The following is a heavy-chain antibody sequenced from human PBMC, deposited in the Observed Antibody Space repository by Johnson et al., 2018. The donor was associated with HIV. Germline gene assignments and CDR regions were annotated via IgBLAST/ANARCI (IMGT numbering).Heavy chain of an antibody. CDR1: GFTFSSYA. J-gene: IGHJ3*02. Sequence: VQLVESGGGVVQPGRSLRLSCAASGFTFSSYAMHWVRQAPGKGLEWVAVISSAGTDKYYADSVKGRFTISRDNSKNTLYLQMNSLRAEDTAVYYCARVPNDAFDIWGQGTMVTVSS. CDR2: ISSAGTDK. CDR3: ARVPNDAFDI. V-gene: IGHV3-30*04.